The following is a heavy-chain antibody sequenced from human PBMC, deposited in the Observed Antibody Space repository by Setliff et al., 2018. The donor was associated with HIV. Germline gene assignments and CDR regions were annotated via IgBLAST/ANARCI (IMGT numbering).Heavy chain of an antibody. CDR3: ARHRSYGDYDPNWFDP. Sequence: KLPETLSLTCTVSGGSLSTSSFYWGWIRQPPGKGLQWIGSIYFSGSTYYNPSLKSRVTISVDTSKNQFSLKLRSVTAADTGIYYCARHRSYGDYDPNWFDPWGQGTLVTVSS. V-gene: IGHV4-39*01. J-gene: IGHJ5*02. D-gene: IGHD4-17*01. CDR2: IYFSGST. CDR1: GGSLSTSSFY.